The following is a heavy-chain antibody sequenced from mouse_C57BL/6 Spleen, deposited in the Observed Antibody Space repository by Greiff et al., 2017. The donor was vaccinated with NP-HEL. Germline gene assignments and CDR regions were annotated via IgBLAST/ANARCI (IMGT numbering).Heavy chain of an antibody. CDR2: INYDGSST. Sequence: EVQLVESEGGLVQPGSSMKLSCTASGFTFSDYYMAWVRQVPEKGLEWVANINYDGSSTYYLDSLKSRFIISRDNATNTLYLQMSSLKSEDTATYYCARDDDGYHFYAMDYWGQGTSVTVSS. CDR1: GFTFSDYY. V-gene: IGHV5-16*01. D-gene: IGHD2-3*01. J-gene: IGHJ4*01. CDR3: ARDDDGYHFYAMDY.